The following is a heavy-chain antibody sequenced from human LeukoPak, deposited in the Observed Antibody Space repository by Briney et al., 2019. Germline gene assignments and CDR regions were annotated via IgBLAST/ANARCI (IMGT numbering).Heavy chain of an antibody. Sequence: ASVKLLCKASGYTFTSYDIICARQATGQGLEWMGWMNPNTDNTGYEQKFQGRVTMTRNTSISPAYMELSSLRSDDTAVYYCARGEGGAVVSHWGQGTLVTVSS. CDR2: MNPNTDNT. V-gene: IGHV1-8*01. J-gene: IGHJ4*02. D-gene: IGHD3-22*01. CDR1: GYTFTSYD. CDR3: ARGEGGAVVSH.